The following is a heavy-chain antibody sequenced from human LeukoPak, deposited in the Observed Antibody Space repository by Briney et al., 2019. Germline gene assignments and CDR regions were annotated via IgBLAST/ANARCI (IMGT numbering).Heavy chain of an antibody. CDR1: GGSISSGGYY. V-gene: IGHV4-31*03. Sequence: PSETLSLTCTVSGGSISSGGYYWSWIRQHPGKGLEWIGYIYYSGSTYYNPSLKSRVTISVDTSKNQFSLKLSSVTAADTAVYYCARGPKPHFWSGYPVYFDYWGQGTLVTVSS. D-gene: IGHD3-3*02. CDR3: ARGPKPHFWSGYPVYFDY. CDR2: IYYSGST. J-gene: IGHJ4*02.